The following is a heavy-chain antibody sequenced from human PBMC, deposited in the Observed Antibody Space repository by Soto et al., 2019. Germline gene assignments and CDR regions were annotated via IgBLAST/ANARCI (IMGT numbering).Heavy chain of an antibody. CDR3: AKHEGYCSTTTCSNFDY. CDR2: IYPGDSDS. D-gene: IGHD2-2*01. CDR1: GFTFTSYW. J-gene: IGHJ4*02. Sequence: GESLKISCKGSGFTFTSYWIAWVRQMPGKGLEWMGIIYPGDSDSSYSPSFQGQVTISADKSINTAYLHWSSLKASDTAIYYCAKHEGYCSTTTCSNFDYWGQGTLVPVYS. V-gene: IGHV5-51*01.